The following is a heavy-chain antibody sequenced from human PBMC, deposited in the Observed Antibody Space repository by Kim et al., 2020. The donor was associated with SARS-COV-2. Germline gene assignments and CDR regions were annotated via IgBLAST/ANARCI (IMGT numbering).Heavy chain of an antibody. J-gene: IGHJ6*02. V-gene: IGHV3-30*02. D-gene: IGHD3-10*02. CDR3: AKKMFDQDYSYYGMDV. Sequence: LKRRFTLSSDNSKNTPYLQMNSLRAEDTAVYYCAKKMFDQDYSYYGMDVWGQGTTVTVSS.